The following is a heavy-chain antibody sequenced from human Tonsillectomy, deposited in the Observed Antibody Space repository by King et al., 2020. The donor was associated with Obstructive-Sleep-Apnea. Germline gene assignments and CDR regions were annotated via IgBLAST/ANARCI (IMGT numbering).Heavy chain of an antibody. D-gene: IGHD3-3*01. V-gene: IGHV1-58*02. J-gene: IGHJ4*02. CDR2: MVVGSGNT. CDR1: GFTFTSSA. Sequence: QLVQSGPEVKKPGTSVKVSCKASGFTFTSSAMQWVRQARGQRLEWIGWMVVGSGNTNYAPKFQERVTITRDMSTSTAYMELSSLRSEDTAVYYCAAITIFGGLGYFDYWGQGTLVTVSS. CDR3: AAITIFGGLGYFDY.